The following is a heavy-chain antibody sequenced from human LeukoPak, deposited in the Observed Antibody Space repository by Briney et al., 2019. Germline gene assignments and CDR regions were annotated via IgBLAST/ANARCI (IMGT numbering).Heavy chain of an antibody. CDR3: AREVAAVGTFDY. CDR2: IFYSGST. D-gene: IGHD6-13*01. J-gene: IGHJ4*02. CDR1: GDSINSGNYY. Sequence: SETLSLTCSVSGDSINSGNYYWNWIRQHPGKGLECIGYIFYSGSTYYNPSLKSRVTISLDTSNNQFSLKLSSVTAADTAVYYCAREVAAVGTFDYWGQGTLATVSS. V-gene: IGHV4-31*03.